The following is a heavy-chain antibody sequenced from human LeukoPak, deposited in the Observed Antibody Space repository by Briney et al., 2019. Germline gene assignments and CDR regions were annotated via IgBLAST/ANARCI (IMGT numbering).Heavy chain of an antibody. J-gene: IGHJ4*02. V-gene: IGHV4-39*01. CDR3: ARGALHSSGCFRY. D-gene: IGHD6-19*01. Sequence: SETLSLTCTVSGGSITSSSYYWGWIRQPPGKGLEWIGSIFYSGSTYYNPSLKSRVTISVDTSKNQFSLKLSSVTAADTAVYYCARGALHSSGCFRYWGQGTLVTVSS. CDR2: IFYSGST. CDR1: GGSITSSSYY.